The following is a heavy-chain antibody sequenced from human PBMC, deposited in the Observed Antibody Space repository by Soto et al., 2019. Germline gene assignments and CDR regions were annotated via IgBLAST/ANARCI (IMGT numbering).Heavy chain of an antibody. Sequence: PSETLSLTCAVYVGSFSGYYWSLIRQPPGKGLEWIGEINRSGSANYNPSLKSRVTISVDTSKNQFSLKLSSVTAADTAVYYCARGRMVRGVIIPYYYYYGMDVWGQGTTVTVSS. J-gene: IGHJ6*02. D-gene: IGHD3-10*01. V-gene: IGHV4-34*01. CDR3: ARGRMVRGVIIPYYYYYGMDV. CDR1: VGSFSGYY. CDR2: INRSGSA.